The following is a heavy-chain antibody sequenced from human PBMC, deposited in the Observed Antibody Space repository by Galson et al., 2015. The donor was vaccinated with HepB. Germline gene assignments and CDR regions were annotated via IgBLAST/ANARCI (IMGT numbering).Heavy chain of an antibody. V-gene: IGHV1-18*01. CDR1: GYSFGSYG. CDR2: ISAHSAHI. Sequence: SVKVSCKASGYSFGSYGISWVRQAPGQGLEWMAWISAHSAHIIYAEKFQGRLTITTDTSTNTAFMELESLRSDDTAVYYCAKYGDRAGPTVTTRHSFEDWGQGTLVTVSS. J-gene: IGHJ4*02. CDR3: AKYGDRAGPTVTTRHSFED. D-gene: IGHD4-17*01.